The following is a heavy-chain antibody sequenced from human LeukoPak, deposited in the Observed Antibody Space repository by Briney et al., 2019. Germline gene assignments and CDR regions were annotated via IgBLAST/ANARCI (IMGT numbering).Heavy chain of an antibody. Sequence: SVTVSCKASGGTFSSYAISWVRQAPGPGLEWMGGIIPIFGTANYAQTFQGRVTITTDESTSTAYMELSSLRSEDTAVYYCARDGNEYSSSSWFDPWGQGTLVTVSS. CDR1: GGTFSSYA. V-gene: IGHV1-69*05. CDR2: IIPIFGTA. D-gene: IGHD6-6*01. CDR3: ARDGNEYSSSSWFDP. J-gene: IGHJ5*02.